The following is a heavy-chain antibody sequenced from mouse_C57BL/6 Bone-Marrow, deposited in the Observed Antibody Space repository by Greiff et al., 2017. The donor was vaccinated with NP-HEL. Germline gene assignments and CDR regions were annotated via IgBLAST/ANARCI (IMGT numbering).Heavy chain of an antibody. J-gene: IGHJ3*01. V-gene: IGHV5-17*01. CDR2: ISSGSSTI. CDR3: ANDGYAWFAY. CDR1: GFTFSDYG. Sequence: DVKLQESGGGLVKPGGSLKLSCAASGFTFSDYGMHWVRQAPEKGLEWVAYISSGSSTIYYADTVKGRFTISRDNAKNTLFLQMTSLRSEDTAMYYCANDGYAWFAYWGQGTLVTVSA. D-gene: IGHD2-3*01.